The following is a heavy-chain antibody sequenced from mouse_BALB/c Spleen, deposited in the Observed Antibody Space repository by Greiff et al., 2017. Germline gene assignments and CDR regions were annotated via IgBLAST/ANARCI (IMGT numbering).Heavy chain of an antibody. CDR1: GFTFSSYT. J-gene: IGHJ4*01. CDR2: ISSGGSYT. D-gene: IGHD2-1*01. Sequence: EVQLVESGGGLVKPGGSLKLSCAASGFTFSSYTMSWVRQTPEKRLEWVATISSGGSYTYYPDSVKGRCTISRDNDKNTLYLQMSSLKSEDTAMYYCTSFYGIYAMDYWGQGTPVTVSS. V-gene: IGHV5-6-4*01. CDR3: TSFYGIYAMDY.